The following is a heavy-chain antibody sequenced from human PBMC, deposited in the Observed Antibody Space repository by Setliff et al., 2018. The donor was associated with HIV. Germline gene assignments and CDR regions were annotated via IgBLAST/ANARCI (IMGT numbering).Heavy chain of an antibody. CDR3: ARGNYYYYYYMDV. J-gene: IGHJ6*03. D-gene: IGHD1-1*01. Sequence: TLSLTCTVSGGSINSGNYYWSWIRQPAGKGLEWIGRIYTSGRTKYNPSLKSRVTISVDTSKNQFSLKLSSVTAADTAVYYCARGNYYYYYYMDVWGKGTKVTVSS. CDR1: GGSINSGNYY. CDR2: IYTSGRT. V-gene: IGHV4-61*02.